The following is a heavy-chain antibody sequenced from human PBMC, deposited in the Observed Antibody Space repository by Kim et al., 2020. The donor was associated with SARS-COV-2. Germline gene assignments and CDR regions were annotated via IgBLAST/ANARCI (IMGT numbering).Heavy chain of an antibody. CDR2: IYYSGST. CDR1: GGSISSYY. V-gene: IGHV4-59*01. CDR3: ARDRRYSSSWYEYNWFDP. Sequence: SETLSLTCTVSGGSISSYYWSWIRQPPGKGLEWIGYIYYSGSTNYNPSLKSRVTISVDTSKNQFSLKLSSVTAADTAVYYCARDRRYSSSWYEYNWFDPWGQGTLVTVSS. D-gene: IGHD6-13*01. J-gene: IGHJ5*02.